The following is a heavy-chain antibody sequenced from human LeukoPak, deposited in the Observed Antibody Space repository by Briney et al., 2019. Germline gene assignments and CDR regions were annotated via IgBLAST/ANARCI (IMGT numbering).Heavy chain of an antibody. V-gene: IGHV4-4*07. Sequence: PSETLSLTCTVSGGSISSYYWSWIRQPAGKGLEWIGRIYTSGSTNYNPSLKSRVTMSVDTSKNQFSLRLSSVTAADTAVHYCARSIAVAGTGWFDPWGQGTLVTVSS. CDR1: GGSISSYY. CDR2: IYTSGST. D-gene: IGHD6-19*01. CDR3: ARSIAVAGTGWFDP. J-gene: IGHJ5*02.